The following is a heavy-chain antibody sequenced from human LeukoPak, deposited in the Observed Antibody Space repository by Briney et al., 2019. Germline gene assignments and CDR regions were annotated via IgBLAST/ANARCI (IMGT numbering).Heavy chain of an antibody. D-gene: IGHD6-6*01. CDR3: ARTIEYSSSSISTRAYYFDY. V-gene: IGHV3-30*03. CDR2: ISYDGSNK. Sequence: LSLTCTVSVGSISSYYWSWVRQAPGKGLEWVAVISYDGSNKYYADSVKGRFTISRDNSKNTLYLQMNSLRAEDTAVYYCARTIEYSSSSISTRAYYFDYWGQGTLVTVSS. CDR1: VGSISSYY. J-gene: IGHJ4*02.